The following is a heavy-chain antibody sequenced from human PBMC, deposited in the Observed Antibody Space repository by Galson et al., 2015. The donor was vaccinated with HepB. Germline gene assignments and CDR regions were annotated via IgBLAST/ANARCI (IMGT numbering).Heavy chain of an antibody. J-gene: IGHJ4*02. CDR3: AKDPDVDTTMVTPDY. V-gene: IGHV3-23*01. Sequence: SLRLSCAASGFTFSSYAMTWVRQAPGKGLEWVSTISGSGGSTYYADSVKGRFTISRDNSKNTLYLQMNGLRAEDTAVYYCAKDPDVDTTMVTPDYWGQGTLVTVSS. CDR2: ISGSGGST. D-gene: IGHD5-18*01. CDR1: GFTFSSYA.